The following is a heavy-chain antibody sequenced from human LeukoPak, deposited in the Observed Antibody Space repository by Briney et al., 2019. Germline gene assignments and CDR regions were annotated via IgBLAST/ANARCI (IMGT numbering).Heavy chain of an antibody. CDR2: ISHSGST. D-gene: IGHD2-2*01. CDR3: AKGDRSSASCQFDY. CDR1: GYSISSVYY. J-gene: IGHJ4*02. V-gene: IGHV4-38-2*02. Sequence: SETLSLTCTVSGYSISSVYYWGWIRQPPGKGLEWIGSISHSGSTYYNPSLKSRVTISVDTSKNQFSLKVRSVTAADTAMYYCAKGDRSSASCQFDYWGQGTLATVSS.